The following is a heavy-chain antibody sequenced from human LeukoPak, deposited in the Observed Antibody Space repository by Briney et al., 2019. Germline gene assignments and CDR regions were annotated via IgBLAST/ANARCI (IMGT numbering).Heavy chain of an antibody. V-gene: IGHV3-21*04. CDR1: GFTFSSYS. Sequence: GGSLRLSCAASGFTFSSYSMNWVRQAPGKGLEWVSSISSSSSYIYYADSVKGRFTISRDNSKNTLYLQMNSLRAEDTAVYYCAKDGLTGGLDYWGQGTLVTVSS. CDR3: AKDGLTGGLDY. D-gene: IGHD1-1*01. CDR2: ISSSSSYI. J-gene: IGHJ4*02.